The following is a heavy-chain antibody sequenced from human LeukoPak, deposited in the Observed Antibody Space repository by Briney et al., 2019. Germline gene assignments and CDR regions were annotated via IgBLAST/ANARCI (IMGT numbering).Heavy chain of an antibody. J-gene: IGHJ3*02. D-gene: IGHD6-13*01. Sequence: KTGGSLRLSCAASGFTFSDYYMTWIRQAPGKGLEWDSYISSSGSTIYYADSVKGRFTISRDNAKNSLYLQMNSLRAEDTAVYYCARRCSSSCRAFDIWGQGTMVTVSS. CDR2: ISSSGSTI. CDR1: GFTFSDYY. V-gene: IGHV3-11*01. CDR3: ARRCSSSCRAFDI.